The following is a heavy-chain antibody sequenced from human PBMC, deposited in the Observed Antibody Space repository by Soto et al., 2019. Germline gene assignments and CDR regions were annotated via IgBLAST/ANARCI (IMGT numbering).Heavy chain of an antibody. V-gene: IGHV3-33*01. CDR3: ARERITIFGVVVDPEYYYYGMDV. CDR1: GFTFSSYG. CDR2: IWYDGSNK. J-gene: IGHJ6*02. Sequence: GGSLRLSCAASGFTFSSYGMHWVRQAPGKGLEWVAVIWYDGSNKYYADSVKGRFTISRDNSKNTLYLQMNSLRAEDTAVYYCARERITIFGVVVDPEYYYYGMDVWGQGSTVTVSS. D-gene: IGHD3-3*01.